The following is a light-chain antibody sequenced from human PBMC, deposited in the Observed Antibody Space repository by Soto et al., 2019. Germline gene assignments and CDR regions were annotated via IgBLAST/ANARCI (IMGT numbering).Light chain of an antibody. J-gene: IGLJ3*02. V-gene: IGLV1-44*01. Sequence: QSVLTQPPSASGTPGQRVTIACSGSSSNIGSTTVKWYQQLPGTAPKLLTYNNNQRPSGVPDRFSGSKSGTSASLAISGLQSGDEADYYCAAWDDSLNGVVFGGGTKLTVL. CDR2: NNN. CDR3: AAWDDSLNGVV. CDR1: SSNIGSTT.